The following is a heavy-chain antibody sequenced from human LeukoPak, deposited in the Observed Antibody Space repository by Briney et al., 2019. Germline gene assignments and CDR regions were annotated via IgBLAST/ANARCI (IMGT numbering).Heavy chain of an antibody. CDR2: IYSGGST. D-gene: IGHD1-26*01. Sequence: GVLRLSCAASGFTVSSNYMNWVRQAPGKGLEWVSVIYSGGSTYYADSVKGRFTISRDNRKNTLYLQMNTLRAEDTAVYYCVKDEVPYNGKYDGFDIWGQGTMVTVSP. CDR3: VKDEVPYNGKYDGFDI. CDR1: GFTVSSNY. V-gene: IGHV3-53*01. J-gene: IGHJ3*02.